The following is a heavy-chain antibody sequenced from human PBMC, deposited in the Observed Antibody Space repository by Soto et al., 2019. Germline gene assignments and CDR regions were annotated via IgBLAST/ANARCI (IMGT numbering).Heavy chain of an antibody. CDR1: GHTFTSNG. V-gene: IGHV1-18*01. Sequence: QVQLVQSGAEVKKPGASVKVSCKASGHTFTSNGISWVRQAPGQGLEWMGWISAYNGNTNYAQKIQGRVTMTTDTSTSTAYMERRSLRSDDTAVYYCARDNGYSYGTGRVDYWGQGTLVTVSS. CDR3: ARDNGYSYGTGRVDY. J-gene: IGHJ4*02. CDR2: ISAYNGNT. D-gene: IGHD5-18*01.